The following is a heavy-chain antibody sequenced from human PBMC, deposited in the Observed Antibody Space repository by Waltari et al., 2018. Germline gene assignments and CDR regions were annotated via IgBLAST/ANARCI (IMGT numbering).Heavy chain of an antibody. V-gene: IGHV4-39*07. J-gene: IGHJ6*03. Sequence: QLQLQESGPGLVKPSETLSLTCTVSGGSISSSSYYWGWIRQPPGKGLEWIGSIYYSGRTYDNPSLKSRVTISVDTSKNQFSLKLSSVTAADTAVYYCARGKIAGYYYYYMDVWGKGTTVTISS. CDR2: IYYSGRT. CDR1: GGSISSSSYY. CDR3: ARGKIAGYYYYYMDV.